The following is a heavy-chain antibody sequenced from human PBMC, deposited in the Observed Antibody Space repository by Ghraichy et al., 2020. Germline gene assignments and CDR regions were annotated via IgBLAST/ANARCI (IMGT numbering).Heavy chain of an antibody. D-gene: IGHD1-26*01. V-gene: IGHV3-30*18. CDR2: ISYDGSNK. J-gene: IGHJ4*02. CDR3: AKSYLWELGGYFDY. Sequence: GGSLRLSCAASGFTFSSYGMHWVRQAPGKGLEWVAVISYDGSNKYYADSVKGRFTISRDNSKNTLYLQMNSLRAEDTAVYYCAKSYLWELGGYFDYWGQGTLVTVSS. CDR1: GFTFSSYG.